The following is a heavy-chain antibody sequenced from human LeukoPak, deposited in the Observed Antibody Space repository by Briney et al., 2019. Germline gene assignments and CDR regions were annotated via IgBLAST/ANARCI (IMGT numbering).Heavy chain of an antibody. J-gene: IGHJ4*02. V-gene: IGHV3-23*01. CDR2: NTPSGDGT. CDR3: AKDSPVATW. D-gene: IGHD1-26*01. CDR1: GFTFSSPS. Sequence: GGSLRLSCAASGFTFSSPSTSWVRQAPGKGLEWVSSNTPSGDGTYYVDSVKGRFSISRDNSKNTLYLQMNSLRVEDTAIYYCAKDSPVATWWGQGTLVTVSS.